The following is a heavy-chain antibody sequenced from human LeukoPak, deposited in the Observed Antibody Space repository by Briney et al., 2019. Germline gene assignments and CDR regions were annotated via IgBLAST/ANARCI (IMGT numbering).Heavy chain of an antibody. CDR2: IKQDGSEK. D-gene: IGHD3-10*01. CDR1: GFTFSSYW. Sequence: GGSLRLSCAASGFTFSSYWMSWVRQAPGKGLEWVANIKQDGSEKYYVDSVKGRFTISRDNAKNSLYLQMNSLRAEDTAVYYCAREDITMVRGVTDYYYYMDDWGKGTTVTVSS. V-gene: IGHV3-7*01. CDR3: AREDITMVRGVTDYYYYMDD. J-gene: IGHJ6*03.